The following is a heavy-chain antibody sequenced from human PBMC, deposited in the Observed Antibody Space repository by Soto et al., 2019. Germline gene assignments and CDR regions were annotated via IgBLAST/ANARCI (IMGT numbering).Heavy chain of an antibody. CDR1: GFTVSSNY. Sequence: EVQLVESGGGLVQPGGSLRLSCAASGFTVSSNYMSWVRQAPGKGLEWVSVIYSGGSTYYADSVKGRFTISRHNSKNTLYLQMNSLRAEDTAVSYCATIPFGVVISLGYYYYMDVWGKGTTVTVSS. CDR2: IYSGGST. D-gene: IGHD3-3*01. J-gene: IGHJ6*03. V-gene: IGHV3-53*04. CDR3: ATIPFGVVISLGYYYYMDV.